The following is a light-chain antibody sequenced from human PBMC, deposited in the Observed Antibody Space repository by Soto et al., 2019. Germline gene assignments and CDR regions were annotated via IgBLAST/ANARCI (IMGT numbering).Light chain of an antibody. J-gene: IGKJ4*01. CDR1: QDISNY. V-gene: IGKV1-33*01. CDR2: DAS. Sequence: DIQMTQSPSSLSASVGDRVTITCQASQDISNYLNWYQQKPGKAPKLLIYDASNLETGVPSRFSGSGSGTDFTFTSIRLHPEAIETYYCQHYDTLRLTFGGGTKLEIK. CDR3: QHYDTLRLT.